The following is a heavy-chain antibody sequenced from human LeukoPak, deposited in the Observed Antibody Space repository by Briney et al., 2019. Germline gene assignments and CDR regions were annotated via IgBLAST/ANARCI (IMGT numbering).Heavy chain of an antibody. CDR1: GFTFSSYS. D-gene: IGHD3-22*01. J-gene: IGHJ4*02. V-gene: IGHV3-48*01. CDR2: ISSSSSTI. Sequence: PGGSLRLSCAASGFTFSSYSMNWVRQAPGKGLEWVSYISSSSSTIYYADSVKGRFTISRDNAKNSLYLQMNSLRAEDTAVYYCAKGEGYYYDSSELDYWGQGTLVTVSS. CDR3: AKGEGYYYDSSELDY.